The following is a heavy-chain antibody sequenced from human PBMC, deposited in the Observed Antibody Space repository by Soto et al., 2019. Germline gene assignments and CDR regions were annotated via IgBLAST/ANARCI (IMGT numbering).Heavy chain of an antibody. CDR2: IYYSAST. CDR3: ARSRNPSDYYGSGSYFSWFDP. CDR1: GGSISSYY. Sequence: PSETLSLTCTVSGGSISSYYWSWIRQPPGKGLEWIGYIYYSASTNYNPSLKSRVTISVDTSKNQFSLKLSSVTAADTAVYYCARSRNPSDYYGSGSYFSWFDPWGQGTLVTVSS. J-gene: IGHJ5*02. D-gene: IGHD3-10*01. V-gene: IGHV4-59*01.